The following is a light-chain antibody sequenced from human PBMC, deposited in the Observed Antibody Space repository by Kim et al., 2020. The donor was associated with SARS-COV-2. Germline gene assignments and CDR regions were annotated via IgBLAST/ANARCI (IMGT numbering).Light chain of an antibody. Sequence: NFMLTQPHSVSESPGKTVTISCTGSSGNIASNYVQWYQQRQGSAPTTVIYEDNQRPSGVPDRFSASIDSSTNSASLTISGLKTEDAADYYCQSYDSSNQVFGGGTQLTVL. V-gene: IGLV6-57*02. CDR2: EDN. J-gene: IGLJ3*02. CDR1: SGNIASNY. CDR3: QSYDSSNQV.